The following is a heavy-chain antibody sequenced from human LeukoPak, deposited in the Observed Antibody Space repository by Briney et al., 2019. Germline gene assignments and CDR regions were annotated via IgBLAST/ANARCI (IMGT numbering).Heavy chain of an antibody. CDR2: ISGSGGSA. Sequence: GGSPRLSCAASGFTFTNYAMSWVRQAPGKGLEWVSGISGSGGSAHYADSVKGRFTISRDSSRSTLDLQMNSLRAEDTAVYYCAKDPWIQLWSYFDYWGQGTLVTVSS. CDR1: GFTFTNYA. V-gene: IGHV3-23*01. CDR3: AKDPWIQLWSYFDY. J-gene: IGHJ4*02. D-gene: IGHD5-18*01.